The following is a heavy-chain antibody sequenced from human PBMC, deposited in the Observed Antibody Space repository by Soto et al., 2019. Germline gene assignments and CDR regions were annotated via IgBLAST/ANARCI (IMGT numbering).Heavy chain of an antibody. V-gene: IGHV4-59*12. Sequence: QMQLQESGPGVVKPSETLSLTCTVSGASISTYYWTWIRQAPGKGLEWIGYLYYSGNTNYNPSLKSRVTMTVDTSKNPFYLTLTSATAGDTAVYFYARGGSEGGLDVWGQGTTVAVSS. D-gene: IGHD3-10*01. J-gene: IGHJ6*02. CDR2: LYYSGNT. CDR3: ARGGSEGGLDV. CDR1: GASISTYY.